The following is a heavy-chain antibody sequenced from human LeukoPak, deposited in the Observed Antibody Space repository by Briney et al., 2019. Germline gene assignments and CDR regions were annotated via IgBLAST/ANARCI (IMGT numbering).Heavy chain of an antibody. Sequence: GGSLRLSCAASGFTFSSYSMNWVRQAPGRGLEWVSYISSSSSTIYDADSVKGRFTISRDNDKNSLYLQMNSLRAEDMAVYYCARGPFHYGGNLAVGDLFDMWGQGTMVTVSS. D-gene: IGHD4-23*01. J-gene: IGHJ3*02. V-gene: IGHV3-48*01. CDR3: ARGPFHYGGNLAVGDLFDM. CDR2: ISSSSSTI. CDR1: GFTFSSYS.